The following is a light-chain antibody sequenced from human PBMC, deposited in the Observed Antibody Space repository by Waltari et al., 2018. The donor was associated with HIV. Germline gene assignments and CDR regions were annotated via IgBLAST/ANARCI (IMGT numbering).Light chain of an antibody. J-gene: IGLJ2*01. V-gene: IGLV1-40*01. CDR1: SSNIGADYD. CDR2: GNT. CDR3: QSYDSGLSGVV. Sequence: QSVLTQPPSVFGAPGQRVTISCTGSSSNIGADYDVQWYQQVPGTAPKLLIYGNTNRPSGVPDRFAGSKSGTSASLAITGLQAEDEADYYCQSYDSGLSGVVFGGGTRLTVL.